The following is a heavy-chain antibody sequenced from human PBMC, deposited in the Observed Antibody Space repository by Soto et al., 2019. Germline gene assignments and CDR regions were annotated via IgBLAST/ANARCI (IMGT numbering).Heavy chain of an antibody. D-gene: IGHD3-10*01. Sequence: QVQLVQSGAEVKKPGASVKVSCKASGYTFTNYGISWVRQAPGQGLEWMGWISGYNGNTNYAQKLQGRVTMTTDTSTSTAYMELRSLKSDDTAVYYWARGWFGEFVYYLDYWGQGTLVTVSS. CDR1: GYTFTNYG. V-gene: IGHV1-18*01. CDR3: ARGWFGEFVYYLDY. CDR2: ISGYNGNT. J-gene: IGHJ4*02.